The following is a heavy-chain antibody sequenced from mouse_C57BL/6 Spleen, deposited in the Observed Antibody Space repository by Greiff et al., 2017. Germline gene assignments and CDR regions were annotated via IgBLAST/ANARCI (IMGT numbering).Heavy chain of an antibody. CDR2: INPSSGYT. V-gene: IGHV1-4*01. CDR1: GYTFTSYT. D-gene: IGHD1-2*01. J-gene: IGHJ2*01. Sequence: QVQLQQSGAELARPGASVKMSCKASGYTFTSYTMHWVKQRPGQGLEWIGNINPSSGYTKYNQKFKDKATLTADKSSSTAYMQLSSLTSEDSSVYYCALDRSGYYFDYWGQGTTLTVSS. CDR3: ALDRSGYYFDY.